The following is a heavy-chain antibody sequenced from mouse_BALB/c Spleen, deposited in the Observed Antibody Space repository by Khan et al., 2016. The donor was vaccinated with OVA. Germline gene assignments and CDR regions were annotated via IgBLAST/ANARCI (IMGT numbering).Heavy chain of an antibody. J-gene: IGHJ3*01. Sequence: QVQLKESGAELARPGASVKMSCKASGYTFTSYTIHWIKKRPGQGLEWIGYINPSNGYTNYNQKFKDKATLTTDKYSTTAYLQLSSLTSDDSAVYNCVRDGAYHRNDGWFAYWGQGTLVTVSA. CDR1: GYTFTSYT. V-gene: IGHV1-4*01. CDR3: VRDGAYHRNDGWFAY. D-gene: IGHD2-14*01. CDR2: INPSNGYT.